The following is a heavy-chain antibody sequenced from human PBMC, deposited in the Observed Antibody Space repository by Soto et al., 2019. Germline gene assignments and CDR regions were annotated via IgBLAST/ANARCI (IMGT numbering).Heavy chain of an antibody. CDR2: ISSSGSTI. D-gene: IGHD6-13*01. V-gene: IGHV3-11*01. CDR3: ARRMYSSSWRDAFDI. CDR1: GFSFRNYA. Sequence: GGSLRLSCAASGFSFRNYAMSWIRQAPGKGLEWVSYISSSGSTIYYADSVKGRFTISRDNAKNSLYLQMNSLRAEDTAVYYCARRMYSSSWRDAFDIWGQGTMVTVSS. J-gene: IGHJ3*02.